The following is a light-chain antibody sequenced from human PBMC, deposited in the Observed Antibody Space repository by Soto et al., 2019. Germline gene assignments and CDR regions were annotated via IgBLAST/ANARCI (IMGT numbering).Light chain of an antibody. CDR3: QQYYSYPRT. J-gene: IGKJ1*01. CDR2: AAS. CDR1: QGISSG. V-gene: IGKV1-13*02. Sequence: AIQLTQSPSSLSASVGDRVTITCRASQGISSGLAWYQQKPGKAPKLLIYAASTLQSGVPSRFSGSGPGTDFTLTISCLQSEDFATYYCQQYYSYPRTFGQGTKVDIK.